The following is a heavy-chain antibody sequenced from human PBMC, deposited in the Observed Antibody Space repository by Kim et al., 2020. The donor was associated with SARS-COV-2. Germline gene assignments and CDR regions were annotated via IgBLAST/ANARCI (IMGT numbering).Heavy chain of an antibody. CDR3: ARHRGSTTVTTGFDF. D-gene: IGHD4-17*01. CDR1: GASISSSSYY. Sequence: SETLSLTCTVSGASISSSSYYWGWIRQPPGKGLEWVESFYYGGSASYNPSLKSRVTFSVDTSKNQFSLKLTSVTAADTAVYYCARHRGSTTVTTGFDFWGRGTLVTVSS. V-gene: IGHV4-39*01. CDR2: FYYGGSA. J-gene: IGHJ4*02.